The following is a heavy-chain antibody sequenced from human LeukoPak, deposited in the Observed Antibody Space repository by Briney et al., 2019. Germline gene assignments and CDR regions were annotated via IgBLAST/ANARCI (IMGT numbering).Heavy chain of an antibody. CDR2: MNPNSGNA. CDR1: GYTFTSYD. D-gene: IGHD2-2*01. Sequence: ASVKVSCKASGYTFTSYDINWVRQATGQGLEWMGWMNPNSGNAGYAQKFQGRVTMTRNTSISTAYMELSSLRSEDTAVYYCARGAGYCSITSCPNYYYGMDVWRQGPTVSVSS. CDR3: ARGAGYCSITSCPNYYYGMDV. V-gene: IGHV1-8*01. J-gene: IGHJ6*02.